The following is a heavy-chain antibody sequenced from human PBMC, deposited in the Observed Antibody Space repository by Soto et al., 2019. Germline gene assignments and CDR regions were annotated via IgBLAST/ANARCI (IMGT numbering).Heavy chain of an antibody. J-gene: IGHJ4*02. CDR1: GFTFSSYS. V-gene: IGHV3-21*01. Sequence: EVQLVESGGGVVQPGGSLRLSCAASGFTFSSYSMNWVRQAPGKGLEWVSSISRNSDYTYYSDSVKGRFIISRDNARTSVYLNMNSLRGEDTAVYFCARVGDYFGEFDYFDYWGRGALVTVSS. D-gene: IGHD3-10*01. CDR2: ISRNSDYT. CDR3: ARVGDYFGEFDYFDY.